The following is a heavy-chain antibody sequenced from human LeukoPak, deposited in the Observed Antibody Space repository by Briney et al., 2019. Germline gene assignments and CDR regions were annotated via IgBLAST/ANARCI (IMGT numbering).Heavy chain of an antibody. CDR3: AREEIPFLGYYDFWSGYYSNMDV. CDR1: EFTFSSYW. Sequence: PGGSLRLSCAASEFTFSSYWMHWVRQAPGKGLVWVSRINPDGSTTDYADSVKGRFTISRDNAKNSLYLQMNSLGAEDTAVYYCAREEIPFLGYYDFWSGYYSNMDVWGKGTTVTVSS. J-gene: IGHJ6*03. D-gene: IGHD3-3*01. V-gene: IGHV3-74*01. CDR2: INPDGSTT.